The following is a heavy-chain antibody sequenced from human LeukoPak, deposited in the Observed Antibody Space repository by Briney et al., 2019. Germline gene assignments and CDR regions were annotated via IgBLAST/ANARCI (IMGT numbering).Heavy chain of an antibody. D-gene: IGHD3-3*01. CDR2: IYYSGST. V-gene: IGHV4-39*01. Sequence: PSETLSLTCTVSGGSISGSSYYWGWIRQPPGKGLEWIGNIYYSGSTYYNPSLKSRVTISVDTSKNQFSLKLSSVTAADTAVYYCARLNYDFWSGLDYWGQGTLVTVSS. J-gene: IGHJ4*02. CDR3: ARLNYDFWSGLDY. CDR1: GGSISGSSYY.